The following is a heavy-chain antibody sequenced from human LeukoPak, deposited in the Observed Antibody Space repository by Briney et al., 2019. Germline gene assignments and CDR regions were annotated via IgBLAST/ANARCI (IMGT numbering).Heavy chain of an antibody. V-gene: IGHV3-23*01. Sequence: GGSLRLSCVASGFSFNNYAMNWVRQAPGKGLEWVSLIIGSSGTTFYADSVKGRFTISRDKSKSTLYLQMNSLKAEDTAVYYCAKGAYDYIEIAYFDYWGQGSLVTVSS. D-gene: IGHD5-12*01. CDR2: IIGSSGTT. J-gene: IGHJ4*02. CDR3: AKGAYDYIEIAYFDY. CDR1: GFSFNNYA.